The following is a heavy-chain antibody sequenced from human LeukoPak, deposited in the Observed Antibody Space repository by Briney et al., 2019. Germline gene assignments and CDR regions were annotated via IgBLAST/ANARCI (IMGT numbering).Heavy chain of an antibody. Sequence: GRSLRLSCAASGFTFSSYAMHWVRQAPGKGLHWVAVISYDGSNKYYADSVKGRFTISRDNSKNTLYLQLNSLRPEDTALYYCARDGYCSSAGCSAYFFDSWGQGTLVTVSS. CDR2: ISYDGSNK. V-gene: IGHV3-30-3*01. CDR3: ARDGYCSSAGCSAYFFDS. J-gene: IGHJ4*02. CDR1: GFTFSSYA. D-gene: IGHD2-2*03.